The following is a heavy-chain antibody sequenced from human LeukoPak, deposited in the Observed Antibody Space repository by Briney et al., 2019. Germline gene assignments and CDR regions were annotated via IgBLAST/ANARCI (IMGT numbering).Heavy chain of an antibody. D-gene: IGHD3-3*01. Sequence: SETLSLTCSVSGSSISSGYDWGWIRQSPGKGLEFIGNIYYSGSTYYHPSLKSRVTISLDTSKNQFSLKLSSVTAADTAVYYCARGPVRLLEWLLCDYWGQGTLVTVSS. J-gene: IGHJ4*02. CDR3: ARGPVRLLEWLLCDY. CDR2: IYYSGST. V-gene: IGHV4-38-2*02. CDR1: GSSISSGYD.